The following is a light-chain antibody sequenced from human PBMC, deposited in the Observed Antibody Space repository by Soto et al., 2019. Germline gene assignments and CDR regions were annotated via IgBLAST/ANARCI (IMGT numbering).Light chain of an antibody. V-gene: IGLV2-14*03. CDR3: SSYTSNSTLV. J-gene: IGLJ2*01. Sequence: QSALTQPASVSGSPGQSITISCTGTSSDVAYYKFGSWYQQHPGKAPKLIIYDVAKRPSGVSNRFSGSKSGNTASLTISGLQAEDEADYYCSSYTSNSTLVFGGGTKLTVL. CDR1: SSDVAYYKF. CDR2: DVA.